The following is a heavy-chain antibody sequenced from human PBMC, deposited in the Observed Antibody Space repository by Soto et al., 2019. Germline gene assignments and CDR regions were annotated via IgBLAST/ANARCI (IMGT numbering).Heavy chain of an antibody. CDR3: ARGGIAARKGRWFDP. CDR1: GGSLSDYY. CDR2: IHYSGST. Sequence: SETLSLTCTFSGGSLSDYYWTWIRQPPGKGLEWIGYIHYSGSTNYNPSLKSRVTISVDTSKNQFSLKLRSVTAADTAMYHCARGGIAARKGRWFDPWGQGAPVTVSS. J-gene: IGHJ5*02. D-gene: IGHD6-6*01. V-gene: IGHV4-59*01.